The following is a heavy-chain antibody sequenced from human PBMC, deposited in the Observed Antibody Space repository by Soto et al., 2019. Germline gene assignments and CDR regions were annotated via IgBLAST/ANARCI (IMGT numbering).Heavy chain of an antibody. CDR3: ARAEKPDYYYHYYMDV. CDR1: GGSISSGGYY. CDR2: IYYSGST. V-gene: IGHV4-31*03. Sequence: SETLSLTCTVSGGSISSGGYYWSWIRQHPGKGLEWIGYIYYSGSTYYNPSLKSRVTISVDTSKNQFSLKLSSVTAADTAVYYCARAEKPDYYYHYYMDVCGKGTTVTVSS. J-gene: IGHJ6*03.